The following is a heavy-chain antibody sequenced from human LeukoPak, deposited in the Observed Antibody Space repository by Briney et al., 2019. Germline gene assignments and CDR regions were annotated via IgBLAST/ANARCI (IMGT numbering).Heavy chain of an antibody. CDR2: ISGSGGST. Sequence: PGGSLRLSCAASGFTFSSYGMHWVRQAPGKGLEWVSAISGSGGSTYYADSVKGRFTISRDNSKNTLYLQMNSLRAEDTAVYYCAKDPRGAYYYGSGSHNDYWGQGTLVTVSS. D-gene: IGHD3-10*01. V-gene: IGHV3-23*01. J-gene: IGHJ4*02. CDR3: AKDPRGAYYYGSGSHNDY. CDR1: GFTFSSYG.